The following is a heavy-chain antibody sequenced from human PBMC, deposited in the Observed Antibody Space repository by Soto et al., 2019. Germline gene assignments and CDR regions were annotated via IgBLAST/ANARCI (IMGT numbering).Heavy chain of an antibody. CDR2: TIPIFGTA. Sequence: QVQLVQSGAGVKKPGSSVRVSCKALGGTFSSYASSWVRQAPDQGLEGMGGTIPIFGTANYAQKFQGRVTITADESTSTAYMELSSLRSEDTAVYYCARGAQIYSSGWYVFNWFDPWGQGTLVTVSS. J-gene: IGHJ5*02. V-gene: IGHV1-69*01. CDR3: ARGAQIYSSGWYVFNWFDP. CDR1: GGTFSSYA. D-gene: IGHD6-19*01.